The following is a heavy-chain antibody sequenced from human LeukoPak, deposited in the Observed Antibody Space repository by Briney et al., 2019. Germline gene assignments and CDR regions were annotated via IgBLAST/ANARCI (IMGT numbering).Heavy chain of an antibody. D-gene: IGHD7-27*01. V-gene: IGHV3-23*01. CDR2: ISASGGTT. CDR1: GFTFSSYA. J-gene: IGHJ3*02. CDR3: AREILTGYAFDI. Sequence: GGSLRLSCAASGFTFSSYAMTWVRQAPGRGLEWASVISASGGTTYYADSVRGRFTISRDNSKNTLYLQMNSLRAEDTALYYCAREILTGYAFDIWGQGTMVTVSS.